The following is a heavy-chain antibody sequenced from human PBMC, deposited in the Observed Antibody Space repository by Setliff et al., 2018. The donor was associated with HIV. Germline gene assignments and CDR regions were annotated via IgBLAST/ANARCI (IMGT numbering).Heavy chain of an antibody. V-gene: IGHV4-38-2*01. D-gene: IGHD1-26*01. CDR1: GDSISSGSY. CDR2: IYHRGGT. Sequence: SETLSLTCVGSGDSISSGSYWGWIRQPPGKGLEWIGSIYHRGGTYYNLSLKSRVTMSVDTSKNQFSLKLSSVTAADTAVYYCARRGSYYGDFDYWGQGTLVTVSS. CDR3: ARRGSYYGDFDY. J-gene: IGHJ4*02.